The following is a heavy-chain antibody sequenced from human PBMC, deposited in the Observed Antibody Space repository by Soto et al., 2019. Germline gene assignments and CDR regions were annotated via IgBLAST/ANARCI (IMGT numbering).Heavy chain of an antibody. CDR1: GYTFTSYG. J-gene: IGHJ3*02. Sequence: GASVKVSCKASGYTFTSYGISCVRPAPGQGLEWMGWISAYNGNTNYAQKLQGRVTMTTDTSTSTAYMELRSLRSDDTAVYYCARDYGIGGWGSLGDAFDIWGQGTMVTV. D-gene: IGHD3-9*01. CDR3: ARDYGIGGWGSLGDAFDI. CDR2: ISAYNGNT. V-gene: IGHV1-18*01.